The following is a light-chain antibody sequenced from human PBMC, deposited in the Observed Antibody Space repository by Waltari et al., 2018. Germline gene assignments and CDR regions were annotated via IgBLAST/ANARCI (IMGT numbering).Light chain of an antibody. Sequence: QLALTQSPSASASLGASVKLTCTLSSGHSDYSIAWHQQQPEKGPRYLMKLDSDGSHTMGDGIPHLFSGSSSVAERYLTISSLQYEDEADYYCQTWGTGFVVFGGGTKLTVL. CDR2: LDSDGSH. V-gene: IGLV4-69*01. CDR1: SGHSDYS. CDR3: QTWGTGFVV. J-gene: IGLJ2*01.